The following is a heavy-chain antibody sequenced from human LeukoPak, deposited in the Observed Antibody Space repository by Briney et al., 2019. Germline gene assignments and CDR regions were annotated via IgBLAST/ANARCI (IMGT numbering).Heavy chain of an antibody. CDR3: ARSHPWSGYYMVPPYYFDY. V-gene: IGHV1-2*02. J-gene: IGHJ4*02. CDR2: INPNSGGT. Sequence: GASVKVSCKASGYTFTGYYMHWVRQAPGQGLEWMGWINPNSGGTNYAQKFQGRVTMTRDTSISTAYMELSRLRSEDTAVYYCARSHPWSGYYMVPPYYFDYWGQGTLVTVSS. CDR1: GYTFTGYY. D-gene: IGHD3-3*01.